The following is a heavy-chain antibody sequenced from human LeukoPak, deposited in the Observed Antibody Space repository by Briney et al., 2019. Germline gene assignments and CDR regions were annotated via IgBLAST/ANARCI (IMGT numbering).Heavy chain of an antibody. CDR3: ARDSGWAFDI. Sequence: GGSLRLSCAASGFTFSSYGIHWVRQAPGKGLEWVAVISYDGSNKFYADSVKGRFTISRDNSKNTLYLQMNSLRAEDTAVYYCARDSGWAFDIWGQGTMVTVSS. CDR1: GFTFSSYG. J-gene: IGHJ3*02. D-gene: IGHD6-25*01. CDR2: ISYDGSNK. V-gene: IGHV3-30*03.